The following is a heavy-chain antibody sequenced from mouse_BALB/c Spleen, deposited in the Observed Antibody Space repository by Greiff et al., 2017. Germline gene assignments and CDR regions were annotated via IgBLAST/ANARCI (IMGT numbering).Heavy chain of an antibody. Sequence: EVKLMESGGGLVKPGGSLKLSCAASGFTFSSYTMSWVRQTPEKRLEWVATISSGGSYTYYPDSVKGRFTISRDNAKNTLYLQMSSLKSEDTAMYYCTRERQGTMDYWGQGTSVTVSS. CDR2: ISSGGSYT. D-gene: IGHD6-1*01. CDR1: GFTFSSYT. J-gene: IGHJ4*01. V-gene: IGHV5-6-4*01. CDR3: TRERQGTMDY.